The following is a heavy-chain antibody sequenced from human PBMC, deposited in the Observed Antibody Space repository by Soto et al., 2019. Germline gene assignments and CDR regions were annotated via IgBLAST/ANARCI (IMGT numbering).Heavy chain of an antibody. CDR1: GGSISSGGYY. CDR2: IYYSGST. Sequence: SETLSLTCTVSGGSISSGGYYWSWIRHDPGNGLEWIGYIYYSGSTYYNPSLKSRVTISVDTSKNQFYLKLSSVTAADTAVYYCARDRRVTDQKYYFDSWGQGTLVTV. D-gene: IGHD2-21*02. J-gene: IGHJ4*02. V-gene: IGHV4-31*03. CDR3: ARDRRVTDQKYYFDS.